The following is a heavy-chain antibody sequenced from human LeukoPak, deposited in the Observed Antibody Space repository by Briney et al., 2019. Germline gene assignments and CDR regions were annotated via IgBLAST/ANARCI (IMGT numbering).Heavy chain of an antibody. CDR2: ISAGGTST. J-gene: IGHJ4*02. CDR1: GFTFSTYA. D-gene: IGHD3-3*01. V-gene: IGHV3-23*01. CDR3: AKGYDFWSGYYN. Sequence: PGGSLRLSCAASGFTFSTYAMTWVRQAPGKGLEWVSAISAGGTSTYYADSVKGRFTISRDDSKNTLFLQMNSLRAEDTALYYCAKGYDFWSGYYNWGQGTLDTVSS.